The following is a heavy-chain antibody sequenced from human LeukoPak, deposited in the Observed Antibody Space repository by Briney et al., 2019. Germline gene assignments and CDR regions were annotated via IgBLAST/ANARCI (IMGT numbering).Heavy chain of an antibody. CDR1: GYTFTGYY. D-gene: IGHD3-22*01. V-gene: IGHV1-2*02. CDR3: ARACSLGDSSGSYYGMDV. Sequence: ASVKVSCKASGYTFTGYYMHWVRQAPGQGLEWMGWINPNSGGTNYAQKFQGRVTMTRDTSISTAYMELSRLRSDDTAVYYCARACSLGDSSGSYYGMDVWGQGTTVTVSS. CDR2: INPNSGGT. J-gene: IGHJ6*02.